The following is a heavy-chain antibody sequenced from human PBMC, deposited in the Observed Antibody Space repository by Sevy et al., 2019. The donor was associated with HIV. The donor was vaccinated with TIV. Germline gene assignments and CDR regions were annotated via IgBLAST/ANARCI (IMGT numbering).Heavy chain of an antibody. Sequence: GGSLRLSCAASGFTFSSYAMNWVRQAPGKGLEWVSSGSGGNTYYADPVKGRFTISRDSSKNTVSLQMNSLRAEDSAIYYCAKGTLIGAAGLDAFDIWGQGTKVTVSS. D-gene: IGHD6-13*01. CDR1: GFTFSSYA. J-gene: IGHJ3*02. CDR2: SGSGGNT. V-gene: IGHV3-23*01. CDR3: AKGTLIGAAGLDAFDI.